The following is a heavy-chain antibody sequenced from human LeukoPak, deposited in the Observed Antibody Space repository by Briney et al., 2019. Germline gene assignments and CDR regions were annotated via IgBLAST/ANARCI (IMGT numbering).Heavy chain of an antibody. V-gene: IGHV1-2*06. J-gene: IGHJ3*02. Sequence: GASVKVSCKASGYTFTSYYIHWVRQAPGQGLEWMGRINPNSGGTNYAQKFQGRVTMTRDTSISTAYMELSRLRSGDTAVYYCARRVTTTAFDIWGQGTMVTVSS. CDR3: ARRVTTTAFDI. CDR1: GYTFTSYY. D-gene: IGHD4-11*01. CDR2: INPNSGGT.